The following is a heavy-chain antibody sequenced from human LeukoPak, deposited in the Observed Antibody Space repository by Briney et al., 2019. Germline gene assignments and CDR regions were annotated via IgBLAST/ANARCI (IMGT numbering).Heavy chain of an antibody. CDR3: QLGLDY. D-gene: IGHD6-6*01. CDR1: GFTFEDFS. J-gene: IGHJ4*02. V-gene: IGHV3-15*01. Sequence: PGGSLRLSCAASGFTFEDFSMHWVRQAPGKGLEWVGRIKSKTDGGTTDYAAPVKGRFTISRDDSKNTLYLQMNSLKTEDTAVYYCQLGLDYWGQGTLVTVSS. CDR2: IKSKTDGGTT.